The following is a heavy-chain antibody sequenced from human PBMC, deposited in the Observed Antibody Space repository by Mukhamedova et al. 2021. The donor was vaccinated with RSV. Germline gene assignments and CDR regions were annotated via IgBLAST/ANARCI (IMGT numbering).Heavy chain of an antibody. Sequence: IGYADSVKGRFTISRDNAKNSLYLQMNSLRAEDTALYYCAKDVGYSGYDYGHYYYYGMDVWGQGTTVTVSS. CDR2: I. V-gene: IGHV3-9*01. D-gene: IGHD5-12*01. CDR3: AKDVGYSGYDYGHYYYYGMDV. J-gene: IGHJ6*02.